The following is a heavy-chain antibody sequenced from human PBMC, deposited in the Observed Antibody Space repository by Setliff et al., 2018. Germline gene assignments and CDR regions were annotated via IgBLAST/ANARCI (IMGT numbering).Heavy chain of an antibody. V-gene: IGHV1-18*01. D-gene: IGHD2-2*01. J-gene: IGHJ5*02. Sequence: ASVKVSCKASGYTFSNYGISRVRQAPGQGLEWMGWISAHNGYIVYAQKLQGRVTMTTDTSANTAYVELRSLRSDDTAVYYCARDRATVVAPPTSTLFDPWGQGTLVTVSS. CDR3: ARDRATVVAPPTSTLFDP. CDR1: GYTFSNYG. CDR2: ISAHNGYI.